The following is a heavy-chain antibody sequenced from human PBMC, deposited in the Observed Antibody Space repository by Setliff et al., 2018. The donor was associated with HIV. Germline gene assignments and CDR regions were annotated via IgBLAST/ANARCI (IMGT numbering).Heavy chain of an antibody. J-gene: IGHJ4*02. CDR1: GFTFSSYS. V-gene: IGHV3-21*01. CDR3: AAVEIALTGTGLNY. CDR2: ISSSSSYI. Sequence: GGSLRLSCAASGFTFSSYSMNWVRQAPGKGLEWVSSISSSSSYIYYADSVKGRFTISRDNAKNSLYLQMNGLRVEDTAVYYCAAVEIALTGTGLNYWGQGTLVTVSS. D-gene: IGHD6-13*01.